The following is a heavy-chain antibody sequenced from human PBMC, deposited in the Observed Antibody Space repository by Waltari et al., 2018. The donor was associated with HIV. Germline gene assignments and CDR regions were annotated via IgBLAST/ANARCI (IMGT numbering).Heavy chain of an antibody. CDR2: MNPKSGNT. Sequence: QVQLVQSGAEAKKPGAAAKVSCTASGYTFTNYDINWVRQATGQGLEWMGWMNPKSGNTEFAQKFQGRVTMTKNTSVSVAYMELSSLSSDDTAVYFCARGGYCRDGSCYTLFDFWGQGTLVSVSS. D-gene: IGHD2-15*01. CDR3: ARGGYCRDGSCYTLFDF. V-gene: IGHV1-8*01. CDR1: GYTFTNYD. J-gene: IGHJ4*02.